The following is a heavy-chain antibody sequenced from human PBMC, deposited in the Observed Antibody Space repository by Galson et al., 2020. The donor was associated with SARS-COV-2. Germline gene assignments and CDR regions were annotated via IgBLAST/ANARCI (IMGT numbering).Heavy chain of an antibody. J-gene: IGHJ4*02. CDR2: FDPQHGET. Sequence: SDKVPCKLSGYTLTELSIHLLRQAPPEALEWMGGFDPQHGETIYAQKFQGRVTITEDTSTDTAYIELSSLRSEDTAVYYCATDYGYNWNDGSLDYWGQGTLVAVSS. CDR1: GYTLTELS. D-gene: IGHD1-1*01. V-gene: IGHV1-24*01. CDR3: ATDYGYNWNDGSLDY.